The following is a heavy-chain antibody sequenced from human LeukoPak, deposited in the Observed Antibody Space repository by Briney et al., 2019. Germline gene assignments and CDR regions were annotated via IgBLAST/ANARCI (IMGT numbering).Heavy chain of an antibody. CDR1: GGSISSGDYY. CDR3: ARTAVDTTTNFDS. D-gene: IGHD5-18*01. V-gene: IGHV4-30-4*01. Sequence: SQTLSLTCTVSGGSISSGDYYWSWIRQPPGKGLEWIGYIYYSGSTYYNPSLKSRVTMSVDTSKNQFSLKLSSVTAVDTAVYYCARTAVDTTTNFDSWGQGTLVTVSS. J-gene: IGHJ4*02. CDR2: IYYSGST.